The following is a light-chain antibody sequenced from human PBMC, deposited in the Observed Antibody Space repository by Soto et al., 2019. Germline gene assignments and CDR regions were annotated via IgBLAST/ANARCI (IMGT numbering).Light chain of an antibody. CDR2: GAS. V-gene: IGKV3-11*01. Sequence: VLTQSPASLSLSPGERATLSCRASQSVDSYLVWYQQKPGQAPRLLIFGASSRATGIPARFSGSGSGTDFTLTISSLEPEDFAVYYCQQRSNWPPITFGQGTRLEIK. J-gene: IGKJ5*01. CDR1: QSVDSY. CDR3: QQRSNWPPIT.